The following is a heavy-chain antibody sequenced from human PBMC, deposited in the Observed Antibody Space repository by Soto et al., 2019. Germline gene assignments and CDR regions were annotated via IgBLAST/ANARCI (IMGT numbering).Heavy chain of an antibody. CDR3: ARDQKASWYTRYFDY. CDR2: ISSSSSII. D-gene: IGHD6-13*01. CDR1: GFTFSIYN. J-gene: IGHJ4*02. V-gene: IGHV3-48*01. Sequence: EVQLVESGGGLVQPGGSLRLSCAASGFTFSIYNMNWVRQAPGKGLEWVSYISSSSSIIYYADSVKGRFTISRDDAKNSLYLQMNSLRAGDTAVYFCARDQKASWYTRYFDYWGQGTLVTVSS.